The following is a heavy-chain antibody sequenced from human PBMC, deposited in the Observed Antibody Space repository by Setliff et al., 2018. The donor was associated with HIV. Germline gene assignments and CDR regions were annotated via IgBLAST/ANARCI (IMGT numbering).Heavy chain of an antibody. CDR3: ARTSEYDFGLTKYLDY. J-gene: IGHJ4*02. V-gene: IGHV4-31*03. CDR1: GASISSGGYY. Sequence: SETLSLTCSVSGASISSGGYYWSWIRQHPGKGLEWIGCIYYSGSTYSNPSLKSRVTISEDTSRNQFSLRLSSVTAADTAIYYCARTSEYDFGLTKYLDYWGQGTLVTVSS. CDR2: IYYSGST. D-gene: IGHD3-3*01.